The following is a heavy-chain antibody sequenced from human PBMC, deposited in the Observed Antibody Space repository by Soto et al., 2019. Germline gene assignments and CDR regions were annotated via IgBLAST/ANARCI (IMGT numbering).Heavy chain of an antibody. CDR1: GGSISSGDYY. J-gene: IGHJ4*02. Sequence: TLSLTCTVSGGSISSGDYYWSWIRQPPGKGLEWIGYIYYSGSTYYNPSLKSRVTMSIDTSKNQFSLKLKSVTAADTAVYFCARQRTSVVTQAYFDVWGPGSLVTVSS. CDR2: IYYSGST. D-gene: IGHD2-21*02. V-gene: IGHV4-30-4*01. CDR3: ARQRTSVVTQAYFDV.